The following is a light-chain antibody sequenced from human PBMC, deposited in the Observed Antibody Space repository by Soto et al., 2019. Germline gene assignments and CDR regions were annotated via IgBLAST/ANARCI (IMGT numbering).Light chain of an antibody. CDR3: QQYNDWPPKRT. V-gene: IGKV3-15*01. CDR1: QSITTN. CDR2: GAS. Sequence: EVVMTQSPVTLSVSPGERATLSCRASQSITTNLAWYQQKPGQAPRLLIYGASTRATGVPARFSGSGSGTQFTVTINSLQSEDFAVYYCQQYNDWPPKRTFGQGTKVDIK. J-gene: IGKJ1*01.